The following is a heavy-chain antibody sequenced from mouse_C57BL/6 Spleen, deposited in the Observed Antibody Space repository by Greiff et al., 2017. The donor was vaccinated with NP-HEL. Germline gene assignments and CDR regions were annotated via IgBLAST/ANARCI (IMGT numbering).Heavy chain of an antibody. CDR1: GFTFSDYG. Sequence: EVKLVESGGGLVQPGGSLKLSCAASGFTFSDYGMAWVRQAPRKGPEWVAFISNLAYSIYYADTVTGRFTISRENAKNTLYLEISSLRSEDTAMNYCARAAQATSYFDYWGQGTTLTVSS. J-gene: IGHJ2*01. D-gene: IGHD3-2*02. CDR3: ARAAQATSYFDY. CDR2: ISNLAYSI. V-gene: IGHV5-15*01.